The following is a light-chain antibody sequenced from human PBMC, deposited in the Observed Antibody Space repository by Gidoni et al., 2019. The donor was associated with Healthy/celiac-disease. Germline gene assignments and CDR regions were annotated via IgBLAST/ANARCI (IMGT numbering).Light chain of an antibody. Sequence: VMSHSPATLSLSPGDGATLSCRASQSISNYLAWYQQRPGQAPRLLIYGASNRATGITARFRGSGSGTEFKLTISSMQSEDFAVYYCQQYTNWTPMCSFGPGTRLEIK. CDR3: QQYTNWTPMCS. CDR1: QSISNY. CDR2: GAS. J-gene: IGKJ2*04. V-gene: IGKV3-15*01.